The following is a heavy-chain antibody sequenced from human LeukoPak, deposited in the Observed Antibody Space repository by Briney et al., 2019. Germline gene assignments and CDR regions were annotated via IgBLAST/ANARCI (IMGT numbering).Heavy chain of an antibody. J-gene: IGHJ4*02. CDR1: GYTFTSYG. V-gene: IGHV1-18*01. Sequence: ASVTVSCKASGYTFTSYGISWVRQAPGQGLEWMGWISAYKGNTNYAQKLQGRVTMTTDTSTSTAYMELRSLRSDDTAVYYCARSLAAENGGNYWGQGTLVTVSS. CDR3: ARSLAAENGGNY. D-gene: IGHD6-13*01. CDR2: ISAYKGNT.